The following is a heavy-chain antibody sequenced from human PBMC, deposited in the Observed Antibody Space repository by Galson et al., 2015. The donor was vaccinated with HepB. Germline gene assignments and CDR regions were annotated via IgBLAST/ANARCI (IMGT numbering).Heavy chain of an antibody. J-gene: IGHJ4*02. V-gene: IGHV2-5*01. CDR1: GFSVTTGGVG. CDR2: IFWNDDK. D-gene: IGHD3-22*01. CDR3: AHRNYYDSSGYTFDY. Sequence: PALVKPTQTLTLTCTFSGFSVTTGGVGVGWLRQPPGKALEWLALIFWNDDKFHSPSLKNRLTITKDTSKNQVVLTLSNMDPVDSATYYCAHRNYYDSSGYTFDYWGPGTPVIVSS.